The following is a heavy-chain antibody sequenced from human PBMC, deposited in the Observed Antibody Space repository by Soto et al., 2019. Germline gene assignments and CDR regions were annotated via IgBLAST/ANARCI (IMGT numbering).Heavy chain of an antibody. J-gene: IGHJ6*02. V-gene: IGHV6-1*01. D-gene: IGHD1-26*01. Sequence: SQTLSLTCAVSGDSVSSNSAAWNWIRQSPSRGLEWLGRTYYRSKWYNDYAVSVKSRITINPDTSKNQFSLQLNSVTPEDTAVYYCARVIVGATFGYYYYGMDVWGQGTTVTVSS. CDR3: ARVIVGATFGYYYYGMDV. CDR2: TYYRSKWYN. CDR1: GDSVSSNSAA.